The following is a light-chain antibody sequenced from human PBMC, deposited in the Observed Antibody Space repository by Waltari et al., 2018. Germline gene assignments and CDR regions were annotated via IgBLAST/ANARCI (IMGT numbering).Light chain of an antibody. CDR1: QSVSPN. CDR2: GAS. Sequence: EVVMTQSPATLSVSPGERATLSCRASQSVSPNLAWYQQKPGQAPRLLIHGASTRATGIPARFSGSGSWTEFTLTISSLQSEDVAGYYCQQYNNWPPGAFGQGTKVEIK. J-gene: IGKJ1*01. CDR3: QQYNNWPPGA. V-gene: IGKV3-15*01.